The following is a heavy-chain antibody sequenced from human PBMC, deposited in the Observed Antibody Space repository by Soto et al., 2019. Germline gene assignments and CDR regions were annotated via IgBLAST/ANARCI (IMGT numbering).Heavy chain of an antibody. CDR1: GFTFSSSG. V-gene: IGHV3-23*01. J-gene: IGHJ4*02. CDR3: AKIRQRGAWPWDY. Sequence: EVQLLESGGGLVQPGGSLRLSCAASGFTFSSSGMSWVRKTPGKGLEWVSATSDSGGSTYHADSVKGRFSTSRDNSKNTLYRQMNSLRAEDAAVYYCAKIRQRGAWPWDYWGQGTLVTVSS. CDR2: TSDSGGST.